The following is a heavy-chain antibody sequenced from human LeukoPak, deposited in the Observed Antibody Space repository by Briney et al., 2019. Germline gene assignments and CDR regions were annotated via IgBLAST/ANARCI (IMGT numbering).Heavy chain of an antibody. CDR1: GLTVSSNY. Sequence: GGSLGLSCVASGLTVSSNYMSWVRQAPGKGLEWVSVIYSSGDTYYADSVKGRFTISRDSSKNTLYLQMNSLRAEDTAVFYCARVAYTYGNSQGFDYWGQGTLVTVSS. J-gene: IGHJ4*02. CDR2: IYSSGDT. D-gene: IGHD4-23*01. CDR3: ARVAYTYGNSQGFDY. V-gene: IGHV3-66*01.